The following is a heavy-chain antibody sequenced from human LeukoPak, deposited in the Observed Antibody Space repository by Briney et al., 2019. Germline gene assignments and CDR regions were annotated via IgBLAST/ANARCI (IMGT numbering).Heavy chain of an antibody. J-gene: IGHJ4*02. D-gene: IGHD1-26*01. CDR2: ISSNGGST. V-gene: IGHV3-64*01. Sequence: GGSLRLSCAASGFTFSSYAMHWVRQAPGKGLEYVSTISSNGGSTYYANSVKGRFTISRDNSKNTLYLQMGSLRAEDMAVYYCARLVVGSYSDYWGQGTLVTVSS. CDR1: GFTFSSYA. CDR3: ARLVVGSYSDY.